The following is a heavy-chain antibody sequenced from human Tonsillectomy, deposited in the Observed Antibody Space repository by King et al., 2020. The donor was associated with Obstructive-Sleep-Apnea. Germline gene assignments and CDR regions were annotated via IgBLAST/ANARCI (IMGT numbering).Heavy chain of an antibody. Sequence: VQLVESGGGLVQPGGSLRLSCAASGFTFSSYAMSWVRQAPGKGLEWVSAISGSGGSTYDADSVKGRFTISRDNSKNTLYLQMNSLRAEDTAVYYCANIRVAVVAFDYWGQGTLVTVSS. CDR1: GFTFSSYA. V-gene: IGHV3-23*04. CDR3: ANIRVAVVAFDY. D-gene: IGHD6-19*01. J-gene: IGHJ4*02. CDR2: ISGSGGST.